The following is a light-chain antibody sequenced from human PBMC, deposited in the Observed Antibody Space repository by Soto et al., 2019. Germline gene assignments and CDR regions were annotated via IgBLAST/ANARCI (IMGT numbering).Light chain of an antibody. Sequence: EIVMTQSPGTLSVSPGERATLSCRASQSVGSNLAWYQQKPGQAPRLLIYEVSTRATGIPARFSGSGSGTEFTLTISSLQSEDFAVYYGKQYNNWFPITFGGGTKVEIK. J-gene: IGKJ4*01. CDR3: KQYNNWFPIT. CDR1: QSVGSN. CDR2: EVS. V-gene: IGKV3-15*01.